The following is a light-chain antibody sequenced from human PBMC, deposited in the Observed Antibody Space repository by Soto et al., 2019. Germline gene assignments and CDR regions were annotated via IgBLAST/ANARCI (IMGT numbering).Light chain of an antibody. J-gene: IGKJ1*01. V-gene: IGKV3-15*01. Sequence: EIVMTQSPAPLSVSPGERATLSCRASQTVSSNLAWYQQKPGQAPRLLIYGASTRATGIPARFSGSGSGTEFTLIISSLQSEDFAVYYCQHYNNWPPWTFGQGTKVDIK. CDR1: QTVSSN. CDR3: QHYNNWPPWT. CDR2: GAS.